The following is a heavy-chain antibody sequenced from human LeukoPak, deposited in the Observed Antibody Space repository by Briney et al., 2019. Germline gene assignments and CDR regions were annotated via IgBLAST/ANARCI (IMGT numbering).Heavy chain of an antibody. Sequence: GGSLRLSCAASGFTLSSYAMNWVRQAPGKGLDWVSAISGSGVTTHYADSVKGRFTISRDNSKNTLYLQMNTLRAEDTAVYYCAKDCGGDCSYYYGMDVWGQGTTVTVSS. V-gene: IGHV3-23*01. J-gene: IGHJ6*02. CDR1: GFTLSSYA. CDR2: ISGSGVTT. CDR3: AKDCGGDCSYYYGMDV. D-gene: IGHD2-21*02.